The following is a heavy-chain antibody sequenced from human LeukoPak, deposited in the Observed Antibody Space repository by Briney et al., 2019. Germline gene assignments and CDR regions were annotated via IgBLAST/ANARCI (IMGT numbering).Heavy chain of an antibody. CDR1: GFTFSSYV. J-gene: IGHJ6*02. Sequence: GGSLRLSCAASGFTFSSYVMHWVRQAPGKGLEWVAVISYDGSNKYYADSVKGRFTISRDNSKNTLYLQMNSLRAEDTAVYYCAREWELPPLDYGMDVWGQGTTVTVSS. CDR3: AREWELPPLDYGMDV. V-gene: IGHV3-30-3*01. CDR2: ISYDGSNK. D-gene: IGHD1-26*01.